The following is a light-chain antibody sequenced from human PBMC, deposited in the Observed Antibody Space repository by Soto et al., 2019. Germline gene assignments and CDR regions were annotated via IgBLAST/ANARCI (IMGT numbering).Light chain of an antibody. CDR3: SSYTGSSTLV. CDR2: DFS. Sequence: QSVLTQPPSASGSPGQSVTISCTGTTSDVGAYNYVSWYQQYPGKAPKLMIYDFSQRPSGVPDRFSGSKSGNTASLTVSVLQAEYEADYYCSSYTGSSTLVFGTGTKVTVL. J-gene: IGLJ1*01. CDR1: TSDVGAYNY. V-gene: IGLV2-8*01.